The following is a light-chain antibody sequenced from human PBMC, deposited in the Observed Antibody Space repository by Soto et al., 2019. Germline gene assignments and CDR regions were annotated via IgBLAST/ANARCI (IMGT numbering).Light chain of an antibody. CDR3: SSYTSSSTHV. CDR1: SSDIGSFTF. J-gene: IGLJ1*01. CDR2: DVN. Sequence: QSALTQPASVSGSPGQSITISCTGTSSDIGSFTFASWYQQHPGKVPKLMIFDVNRRPSGVSDRFSGSKSGNTASLTISGLQAEDEGDYYCSSYTSSSTHVFGSGTKLTVL. V-gene: IGLV2-14*03.